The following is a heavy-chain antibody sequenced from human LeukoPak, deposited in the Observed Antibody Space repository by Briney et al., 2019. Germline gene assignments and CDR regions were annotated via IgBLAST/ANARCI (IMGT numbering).Heavy chain of an antibody. CDR2: IYYSGST. V-gene: IGHV4-59*01. D-gene: IGHD3-22*01. CDR3: ARELRYDSSIYYFDY. J-gene: IGHJ4*02. Sequence: SETLSLTCTVSGGSISSYYWSWIRQPPGKGLEWIGYIYYSGSTNYNPSLKSRVTISVDTSKNQSSLKLSSVTAADTAVYYCARELRYDSSIYYFDYWGQGTLVTVSS. CDR1: GGSISSYY.